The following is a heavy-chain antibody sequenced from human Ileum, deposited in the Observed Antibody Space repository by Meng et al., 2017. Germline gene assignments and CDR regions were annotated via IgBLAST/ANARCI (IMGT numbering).Heavy chain of an antibody. CDR1: GGSVSRAGYQ. V-gene: IGHV4-61*08. J-gene: IGHJ4*02. CDR2: AST. Sequence: VKLLESGPGLLRPSATPSLICTVSGGSVSRAGYQWGWIRQPPGKGLEWIGYASTNYNPSLKSRVTISLDTSRNQFSLSLSSVTAADTAVYYCARDHMGSLDYWGQGILVTVSS. CDR3: ARDHMGSLDY. D-gene: IGHD1-26*01.